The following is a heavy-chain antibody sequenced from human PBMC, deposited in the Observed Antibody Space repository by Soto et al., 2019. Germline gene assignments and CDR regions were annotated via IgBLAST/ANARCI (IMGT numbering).Heavy chain of an antibody. CDR1: GFTFSDYY. CDR3: ARATIIAAAGTGYNWFDP. Sequence: QVQLVESGGGLVRPGGSLRLCCAASGFTFSDYYMSWIRQAPGKGLEWVSYISSSSSYTNYADSVKGRFTISRDNAKNSLYLQMNSLRAEDTAVYYCARATIIAAAGTGYNWFDPWGQGTLVTVSS. J-gene: IGHJ5*02. CDR2: ISSSSSYT. V-gene: IGHV3-11*05. D-gene: IGHD6-13*01.